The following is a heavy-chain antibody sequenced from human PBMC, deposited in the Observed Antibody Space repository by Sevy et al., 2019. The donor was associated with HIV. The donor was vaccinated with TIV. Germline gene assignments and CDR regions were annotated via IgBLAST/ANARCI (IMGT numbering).Heavy chain of an antibody. CDR2: IYYSGTT. V-gene: IGHV4-31*03. J-gene: IGHJ4*02. CDR3: ARVQGDFWSGYTRFFDY. D-gene: IGHD3-3*01. CDR1: GGSISSGGYY. Sequence: SETLSLTCTVSGGSISSGGYYWSWIRQHPGKGLEWIGYIYYSGTTYYNPSLKSRVTLSVDTSKNQFSLKLSSVTAADTAVYYCARVQGDFWSGYTRFFDYWGQGTLVTVSS.